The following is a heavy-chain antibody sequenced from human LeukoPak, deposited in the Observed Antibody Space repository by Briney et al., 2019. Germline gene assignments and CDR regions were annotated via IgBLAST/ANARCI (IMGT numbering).Heavy chain of an antibody. Sequence: SETLSLTCTVSGGSISSGDYYWSWIRQPPGKGLEWIGYIYYSGSTNYNPSLKSRVTISVDTSKNQFSLKLSSVTAADTAVYYCARDQFGVPAALGRYFDLWGRGTLVTVSS. CDR1: GGSISSGDYY. CDR3: ARDQFGVPAALGRYFDL. D-gene: IGHD2-2*01. V-gene: IGHV4-61*08. CDR2: IYYSGST. J-gene: IGHJ2*01.